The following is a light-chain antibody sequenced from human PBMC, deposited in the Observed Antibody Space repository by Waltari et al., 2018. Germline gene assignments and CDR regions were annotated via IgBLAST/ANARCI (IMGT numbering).Light chain of an antibody. V-gene: IGLV3-1*01. Sequence: SYEVTQPPSVSVSPGQTASITCSGDKLGEKYVSWYQQKPGQSPVVVIYEDDDRPSGIPERFSGSNSGNTAPLTISGTQAMDEADYYCQAWDGSTSTVVFGGGTKVTVL. CDR1: KLGEKY. J-gene: IGLJ2*01. CDR2: EDD. CDR3: QAWDGSTSTVV.